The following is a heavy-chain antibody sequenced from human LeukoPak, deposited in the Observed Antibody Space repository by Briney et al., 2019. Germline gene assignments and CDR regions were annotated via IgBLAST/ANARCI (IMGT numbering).Heavy chain of an antibody. CDR3: ARRQIGAVTPYYYYGMDV. J-gene: IGHJ6*02. V-gene: IGHV4-59*08. Sequence: SETLSLTCTVSGGSISSYYWSWIRQPPGKGLEWIGYIYYSGSTNYNPSLKSRVTISVDTSKNQFSLKLSSVTAADTAVYYCARRQIGAVTPYYYYGMDVWGQGTTVTVSS. D-gene: IGHD4-11*01. CDR2: IYYSGST. CDR1: GGSISSYY.